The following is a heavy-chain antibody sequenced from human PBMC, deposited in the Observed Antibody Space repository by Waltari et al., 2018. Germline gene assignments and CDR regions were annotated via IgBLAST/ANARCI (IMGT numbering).Heavy chain of an antibody. J-gene: IGHJ6*03. V-gene: IGHV4-39*01. D-gene: IGHD3-3*01. CDR2: IHYTDST. CDR1: GGSTRSSSYY. CDR3: ASERSGYYMTSFYYDMDV. Sequence: QLQLQESGPGLVKPSETLSLICPVSGGSTRSSSYYWGWIRQPPGKGLEWIGSIHYTDSTSYNPSLKSRVTISVDTSKNQFSLKLSSVTAADTAVYYCASERSGYYMTSFYYDMDVWGKGTTVTVSS.